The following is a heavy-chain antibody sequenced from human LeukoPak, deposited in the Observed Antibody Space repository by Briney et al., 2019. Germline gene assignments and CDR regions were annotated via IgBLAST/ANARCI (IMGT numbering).Heavy chain of an antibody. D-gene: IGHD3-10*01. J-gene: IGHJ4*02. CDR2: ISSSGSTI. CDR1: GFTFSDYY. V-gene: IGHV3-11*04. Sequence: GGSLRLSCAASGFTFSDYYMSWIRQAPGKGLEWVSYISSSGSTIYYADSVEGRFTISRDNAQNSLYLQMNSLRVEDTAVYYCARDETGGYFENWGQGTLVTVSS. CDR3: ARDETGGYFEN.